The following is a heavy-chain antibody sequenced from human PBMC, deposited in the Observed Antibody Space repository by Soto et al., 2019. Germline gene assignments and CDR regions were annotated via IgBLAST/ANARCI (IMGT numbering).Heavy chain of an antibody. J-gene: IGHJ6*03. D-gene: IGHD2-15*01. CDR1: GFTFSNYW. CDR2: INSEGSVS. Sequence: EVQLVESGGGLVQPGGSLRLSCAASGFTFSNYWMYWVRQAPGKGLEWVSRINSEGSVSSHADSVRGRLTISRDNVKNPLNLHMDSVRAEDTAVYFCARGDCVGGTCYSLAGTFYYYMDVWGKGTTVTVFS. CDR3: ARGDCVGGTCYSLAGTFYYYMDV. V-gene: IGHV3-74*02.